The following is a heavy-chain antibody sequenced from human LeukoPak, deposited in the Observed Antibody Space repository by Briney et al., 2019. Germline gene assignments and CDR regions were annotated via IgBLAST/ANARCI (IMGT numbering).Heavy chain of an antibody. CDR3: ARVRVEMATMLLDY. CDR2: INSDGTST. CDR1: GFTFSSYW. D-gene: IGHD5-24*01. J-gene: IGHJ4*02. V-gene: IGHV3-74*01. Sequence: PGGSLRLSCAATGFTFSSYWMHWVRQAPGKGLVWVSRINSDGTSTAYADSVTGRFTISRDNANNTLYLQMNSLRAEDTAVYYCARVRVEMATMLLDYWGQGTLVTVSS.